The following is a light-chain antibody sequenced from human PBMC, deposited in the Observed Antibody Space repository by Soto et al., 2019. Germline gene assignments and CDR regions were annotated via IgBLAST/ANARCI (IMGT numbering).Light chain of an antibody. CDR3: SSYTSSITFYG. V-gene: IGLV2-14*01. J-gene: IGLJ1*01. CDR2: EVS. Sequence: SVLTQPASVSGSPGQSITISCTGTSSDVGGYNYVSWYQQHPGKAPKLMIYEVSNRPSGVSNRFSGSKSGNTASLTISGPQDEDEADYYFSSYTSSITFYGFASGTKETV. CDR1: SSDVGGYNY.